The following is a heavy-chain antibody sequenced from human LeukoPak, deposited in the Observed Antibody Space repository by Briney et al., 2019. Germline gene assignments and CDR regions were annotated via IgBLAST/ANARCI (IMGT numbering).Heavy chain of an antibody. Sequence: GSSLRLSCAASGFTFSSYNMHWVRQAPGKGLEWVALISYDGSNQLYADSVRGRFTISGDNSKNTLQLQLNSLRVEDTAVYYCARIDILTGYAAVGDCWGQGALVTVSS. V-gene: IGHV3-30-3*01. CDR3: ARIDILTGYAAVGDC. D-gene: IGHD3-9*01. J-gene: IGHJ4*02. CDR2: ISYDGSNQ. CDR1: GFTFSSYN.